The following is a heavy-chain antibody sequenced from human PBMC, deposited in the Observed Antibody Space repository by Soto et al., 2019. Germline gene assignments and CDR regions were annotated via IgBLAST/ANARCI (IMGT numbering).Heavy chain of an antibody. Sequence: QVQLVQSGAEVKKPGSSVKVSCKASGGTFSSYAISWVRQAPGQGLEWMGGIIPIFGTANYAQKFQGRVTITADESTSTAYMELSSLRSEDTAVYYCVRVVTMTDRNYYYYYGMDVWGQGTTVTVSS. D-gene: IGHD3-22*01. J-gene: IGHJ6*02. CDR1: GGTFSSYA. CDR3: VRVVTMTDRNYYYYYGMDV. V-gene: IGHV1-69*01. CDR2: IIPIFGTA.